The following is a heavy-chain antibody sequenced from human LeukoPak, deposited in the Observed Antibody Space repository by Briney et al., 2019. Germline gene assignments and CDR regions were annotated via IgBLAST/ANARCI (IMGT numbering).Heavy chain of an antibody. CDR3: ARDPGSSIRPEYFHR. CDR2: IKQDGSEK. Sequence: GGSLRLSCAASGFTFSNYWMNWVRQAPGKGLEWVANIKQDGSEKYYVDSVKGRFTISRDSAKKSLYLQMNSLRAEDTAVYYCARDPGSSIRPEYFHRWGQGTLVTVSS. CDR1: GFTFSNYW. D-gene: IGHD3-3*02. V-gene: IGHV3-7*04. J-gene: IGHJ1*01.